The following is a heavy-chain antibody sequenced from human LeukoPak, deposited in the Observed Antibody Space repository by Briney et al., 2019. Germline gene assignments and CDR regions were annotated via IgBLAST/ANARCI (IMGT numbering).Heavy chain of an antibody. CDR3: ARVEASGYDYGAFDY. CDR1: GFTFNRYW. Sequence: GGSLRLSCAASGFTFNRYWMSWVRQAPGKELQWVANIKQDGSAKYYVDSVKGRFTISRDNAKNSLYLQMNSLRAEDTAVYYCARVEASGYDYGAFDYWGRGTLVTVSS. D-gene: IGHD5-12*01. CDR2: IKQDGSAK. V-gene: IGHV3-7*01. J-gene: IGHJ4*02.